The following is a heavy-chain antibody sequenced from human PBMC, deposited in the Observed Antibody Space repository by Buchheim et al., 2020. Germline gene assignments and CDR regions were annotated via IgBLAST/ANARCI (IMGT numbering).Heavy chain of an antibody. Sequence: VQLVESGGGLVKPGGSLRLSCAASGFTFSSYSMNWVRQAPGKGLEWVAVIWYDGSNKYYADSVKGRFTISRDNSKNTLYLQMNSLRAEDTAVYYCARDLDGDYEYYFDYRGQGTL. CDR3: ARDLDGDYEYYFDY. CDR1: GFTFSSYS. J-gene: IGHJ4*02. D-gene: IGHD4-17*01. V-gene: IGHV3-33*08. CDR2: IWYDGSNK.